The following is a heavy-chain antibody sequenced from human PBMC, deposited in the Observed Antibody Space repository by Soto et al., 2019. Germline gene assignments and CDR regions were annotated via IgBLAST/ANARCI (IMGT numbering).Heavy chain of an antibody. V-gene: IGHV3-23*01. CDR2: TSGSGGST. CDR1: GFTFSSYA. D-gene: IGHD6-19*01. CDR3: AKEVSGWHYEKAHYYYGKDV. J-gene: IGHJ6*02. Sequence: PGGSLRLSCAASGFTFSSYAMSWVRQAPGKGLEWVSATSGSGGSTYYADSVKGRFTISRDNSKNTLYLQMNSLRAEDTAVYYCAKEVSGWHYEKAHYYYGKDVWGQGTTVTVSS.